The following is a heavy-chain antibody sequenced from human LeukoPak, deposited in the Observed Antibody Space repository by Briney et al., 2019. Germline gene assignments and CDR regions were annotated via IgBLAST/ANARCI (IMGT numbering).Heavy chain of an antibody. CDR2: IKQDGSEK. Sequence: GGSLRLSCAASGFTFSSYAMSWVRQAPGKGLEWVANIKQDGSEKYYVDSVKGRYTISRDNAKNSLYLQMNSLRAEDTAVYYCARWSTMVRGAKIDYWGQGTLVTVSS. CDR3: ARWSTMVRGAKIDY. CDR1: GFTFSSYA. V-gene: IGHV3-7*01. J-gene: IGHJ4*02. D-gene: IGHD3-10*01.